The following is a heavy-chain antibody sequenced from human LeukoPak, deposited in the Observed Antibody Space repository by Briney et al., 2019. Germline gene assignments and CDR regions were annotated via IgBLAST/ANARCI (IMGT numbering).Heavy chain of an antibody. J-gene: IGHJ6*03. CDR1: GFTFSSYA. D-gene: IGHD6-6*01. Sequence: GGSLRLSCAASGFTFSSYAMSWVRQAPGKGLEWVSAISGSGGSTYYADSVKGRFTISRDNSKNTLYLQMNSLRAEDTAVYYCAKDSSSSYYYYYMDVWGKGTTVTVSS. CDR2: ISGSGGST. CDR3: AKDSSSSYYYYYMDV. V-gene: IGHV3-23*01.